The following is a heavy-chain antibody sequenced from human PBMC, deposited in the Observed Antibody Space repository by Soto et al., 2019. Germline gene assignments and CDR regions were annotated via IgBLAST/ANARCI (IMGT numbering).Heavy chain of an antibody. D-gene: IGHD5-12*01. CDR2: ISYDGSNK. V-gene: IGHV3-30-3*01. J-gene: IGHJ6*02. Sequence: QVQLVESGGGVVQPGRSLRLSCAASGFTFSSYAMHWVRQAPGKGLEWVAVISYDGSNKYYADSVKGRFTISRDNSKNTLYLQMNSLRAEDTAVYYCAREMATITHYYYGMDVWGQGTTVTVSS. CDR1: GFTFSSYA. CDR3: AREMATITHYYYGMDV.